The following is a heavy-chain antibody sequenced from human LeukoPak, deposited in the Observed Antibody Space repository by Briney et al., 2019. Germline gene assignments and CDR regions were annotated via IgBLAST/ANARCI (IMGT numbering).Heavy chain of an antibody. CDR1: GYTFTSYD. J-gene: IGHJ3*02. Sequence: ASVKVSCKASGYTFTSYDINWVRRATGQGLEWMGWMNPNSGNTGYAQKFQGRVTMTRNTSISTAYMELSSLRSEDTAVYYCARGRWVAAAGTNMLDAFDIWGQGTMVTVSS. CDR3: ARGRWVAAAGTNMLDAFDI. D-gene: IGHD6-13*01. V-gene: IGHV1-8*01. CDR2: MNPNSGNT.